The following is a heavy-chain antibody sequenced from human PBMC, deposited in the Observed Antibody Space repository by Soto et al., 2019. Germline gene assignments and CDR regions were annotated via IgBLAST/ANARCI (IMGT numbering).Heavy chain of an antibody. CDR2: IYHSGST. D-gene: IGHD6-13*01. CDR3: AREIIAAAGEDFYYYGMDV. J-gene: IGHJ6*02. CDR1: GGSISSSNW. V-gene: IGHV4-4*02. Sequence: SETLSLTCAVSGGSISSSNWWSWVRQPPGKGLEWIGEIYHSGSTNYNPSLKSRVTISVDKSKNQFSLKLSSVTAADTAVYYCAREIIAAAGEDFYYYGMDVWGQGTTVT.